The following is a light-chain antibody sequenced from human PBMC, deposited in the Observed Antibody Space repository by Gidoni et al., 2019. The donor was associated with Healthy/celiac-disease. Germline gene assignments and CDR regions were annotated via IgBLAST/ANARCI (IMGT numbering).Light chain of an antibody. CDR1: QSINNY. J-gene: IGKJ4*01. V-gene: IGKV1-39*01. Sequence: DIQMTQSPSSLSASVGDRVTITCRASQSINNYLNWNQQKPGKAPELLIYAASSLQSGVPSRFSGSGSGTDFTFTISSLQPEDFATYYCQQSYSTLTFGGGTKVEIK. CDR3: QQSYSTLT. CDR2: AAS.